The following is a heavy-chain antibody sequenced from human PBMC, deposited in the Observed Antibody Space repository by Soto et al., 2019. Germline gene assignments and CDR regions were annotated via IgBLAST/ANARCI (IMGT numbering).Heavy chain of an antibody. CDR2: IYSSASSI. J-gene: IGHJ4*02. CDR3: ARSHLAATGPNDY. Sequence: GGFLRLSCAASGFTFSSYSMNWIRQAPGKGLEWVSYIYSSASSIYYADSVKGRFTISRDNAKNSLYLQMNNLRAEDTAVYYCARSHLAATGPNDYWGQGTLVTVSS. V-gene: IGHV3-48*04. CDR1: GFTFSSYS. D-gene: IGHD6-13*01.